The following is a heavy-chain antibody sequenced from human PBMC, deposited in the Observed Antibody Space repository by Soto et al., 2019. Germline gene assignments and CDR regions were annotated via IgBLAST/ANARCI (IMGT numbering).Heavy chain of an antibody. J-gene: IGHJ4*02. Sequence: GGSLRLSCAASGFTFSNAWMSWVRQAPGKGLEWVGRIKSKTDGGTTDYAAPVKGRFTISRDDSKNTLYLQMNSLKTEDTAVYYCTTTLDYYDSSGYYYFDYWGQGTLVTVSS. V-gene: IGHV3-15*01. CDR1: GFTFSNAW. CDR2: IKSKTDGGTT. D-gene: IGHD3-22*01. CDR3: TTTLDYYDSSGYYYFDY.